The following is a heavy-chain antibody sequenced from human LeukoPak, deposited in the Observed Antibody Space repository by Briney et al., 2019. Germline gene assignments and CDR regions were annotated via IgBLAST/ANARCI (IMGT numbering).Heavy chain of an antibody. D-gene: IGHD3-3*02. CDR2: IYSGATT. CDR3: ARVGDHFHWNLDL. J-gene: IGHJ2*01. CDR1: GFTLSTYY. V-gene: IGHV3-53*01. Sequence: PVGSLRLSCAASGFTLSTYYMNWVRQAPGKGLEWVSIIYSGATTYYADSVKGRFTISRDTSKNTVSLQMNSLRADDTAVYFCARVGDHFHWNLDLWGRGTLVTVSS.